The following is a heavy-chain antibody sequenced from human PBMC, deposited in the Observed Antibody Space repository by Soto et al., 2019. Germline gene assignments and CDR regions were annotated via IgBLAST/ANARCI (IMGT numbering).Heavy chain of an antibody. CDR1: RFTFWSSS. CDR2: ISSSSSTI. D-gene: IGHD3-10*01. V-gene: IGHV3-48*02. CDR3: ARDLTMVRGVASFDP. Sequence: GSPRLSRAASRFTFWSSSMNWVRQATGKGLEWVSYISSSSSTIYYADSVKGRFTISRDNAKNSLYLQMNSLRDEDTAVYYCARDLTMVRGVASFDPWGQGTLVTVS. J-gene: IGHJ5*02.